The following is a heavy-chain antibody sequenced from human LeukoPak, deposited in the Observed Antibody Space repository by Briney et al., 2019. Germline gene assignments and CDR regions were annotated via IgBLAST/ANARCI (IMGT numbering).Heavy chain of an antibody. Sequence: GGSLRLSCAASGFTFSSFSMHWVRQAPGKGLEWVSVISYAGSNKYYADSVKGRFTISRDNSKNTLYLQMNSLTAEDTAVYYCAKSLSSSWYPPPDVGGQGTTVTVSS. CDR1: GFTFSSFS. CDR3: AKSLSSSWYPPPDV. V-gene: IGHV3-30*18. CDR2: ISYAGSNK. J-gene: IGHJ6*02. D-gene: IGHD6-13*01.